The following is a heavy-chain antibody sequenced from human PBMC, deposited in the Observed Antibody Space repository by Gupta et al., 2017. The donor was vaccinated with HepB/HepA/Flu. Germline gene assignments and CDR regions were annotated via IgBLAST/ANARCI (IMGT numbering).Heavy chain of an antibody. CDR1: GFTFSSYW. Sequence: EVQLVESGGGLVQPGGSLRLSCAASGFTFSSYWMNWVRQAPGKGLVWVSRINSDGRSTTAAEAVKGRFTISGDNAKKTLYLRMTSLRAEDTAGYDCARGVDCGGQGTLVTVSS. J-gene: IGHJ4*02. CDR3: ARGVDC. V-gene: IGHV3-74*01. CDR2: INSDGRST.